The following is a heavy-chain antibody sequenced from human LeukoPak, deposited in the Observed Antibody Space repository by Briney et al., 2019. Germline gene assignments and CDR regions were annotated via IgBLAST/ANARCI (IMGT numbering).Heavy chain of an antibody. J-gene: IGHJ4*02. CDR2: IKSDGSVT. CDR3: ARGHDAVGTTIDH. CDR1: GFTFSTYW. Sequence: GGSLRLSCAASGFTFSTYWMHWVRQAPGEGLVWVSRIKSDGSVTRYADSVKGRFTTSRDNAKNMLYLQMNSLRDEDTAVYFCARGHDAVGTTIDHWGQGTLVTVSS. V-gene: IGHV3-74*01. D-gene: IGHD1-14*01.